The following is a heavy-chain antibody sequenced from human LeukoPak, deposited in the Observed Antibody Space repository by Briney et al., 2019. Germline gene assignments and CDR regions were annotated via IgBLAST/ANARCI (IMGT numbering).Heavy chain of an antibody. J-gene: IGHJ4*02. Sequence: GASVKVSCKASGDTFSNSAISWVRQAPGQGLEWMGGIIPIFGTANYAQKFQGRVTITADESTSTAYMELTSLRSEDTAVYYCATQYLVLPAAIPRRDAFDIWGQGTLVTVSS. CDR1: GDTFSNSA. D-gene: IGHD2-2*01. CDR2: IIPIFGTA. V-gene: IGHV1-69*13. CDR3: ATQYLVLPAAIPRRDAFDI.